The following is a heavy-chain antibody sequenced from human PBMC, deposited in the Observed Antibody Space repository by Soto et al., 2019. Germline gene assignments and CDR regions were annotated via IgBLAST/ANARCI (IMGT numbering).Heavy chain of an antibody. Sequence: EVQLLESGGGVGQPGGSLRLSYAATGFSFSGYAMSWVRQAAGKGLEWVSTSGSGASTFYADSVKGRFTISRDNSKNTCYLQINSLRAEDTAVYYCAKNSKGYSGSYFDYWGQGTLVTVSS. D-gene: IGHD1-26*01. CDR2: TSGSGAST. J-gene: IGHJ4*02. CDR1: GFSFSGYA. V-gene: IGHV3-23*01. CDR3: AKNSKGYSGSYFDY.